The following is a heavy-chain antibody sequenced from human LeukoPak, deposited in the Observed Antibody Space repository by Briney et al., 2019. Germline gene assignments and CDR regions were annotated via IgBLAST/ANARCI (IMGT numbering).Heavy chain of an antibody. CDR1: GGSFSGFY. V-gene: IGHV4-34*01. D-gene: IGHD5-18*01. J-gene: IGHJ4*02. CDR3: ARDVGYVDTA. Sequence: PSETLSLTCAVYGGSFSGFYWSWLRQPPGKGIEWIGEINHSGSTNYNPSLKSRVAISVDKYKNQGTVKQRSAAAADTAVYYCARDVGYVDTAWGQGTLVTVSS. CDR2: INHSGST.